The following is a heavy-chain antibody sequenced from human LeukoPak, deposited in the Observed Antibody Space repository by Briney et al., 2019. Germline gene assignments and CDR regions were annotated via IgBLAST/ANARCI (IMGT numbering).Heavy chain of an antibody. D-gene: IGHD3-10*01. Sequence: PSETLSLTCTVSGVSMNSYYWSWIRQPPGKGLEWSGYIYYTGTTNYNPSLKSRVTISVDTSKNQFSLKLSSVTAADTAVYYCARHTYYSGSGSFPEFVYWGQGTLVTVSS. CDR2: IYYTGTT. V-gene: IGHV4-59*08. CDR1: GVSMNSYY. J-gene: IGHJ4*02. CDR3: ARHTYYSGSGSFPEFVY.